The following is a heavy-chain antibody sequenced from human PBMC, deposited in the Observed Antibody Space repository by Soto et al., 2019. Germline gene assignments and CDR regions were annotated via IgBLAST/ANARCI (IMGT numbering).Heavy chain of an antibody. V-gene: IGHV4-4*02. CDR1: GGSISSSNW. J-gene: IGHJ5*02. Sequence: PSETLSLTCAVSGGSISSSNWWCCGRQPPGEGVEWRGEINHNGSRNYNPSPHRRVTITVEKSKNKFSLKLLTVTAADTAVDYCANRVVVPAFNAGWFDPRGQGTLVTVSS. CDR3: ANRVVVPAFNAGWFDP. D-gene: IGHD2-2*01. CDR2: INHNGSR.